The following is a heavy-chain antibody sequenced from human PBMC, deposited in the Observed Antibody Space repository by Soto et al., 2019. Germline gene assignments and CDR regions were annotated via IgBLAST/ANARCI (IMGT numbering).Heavy chain of an antibody. D-gene: IGHD1-7*01. V-gene: IGHV3-43*01. CDR3: AKGGGSNYESDYYYGMDV. CDR2: ISWDGGST. CDR1: GFTFDDYT. J-gene: IGHJ6*02. Sequence: LRLSCAASGFTFDDYTMHWVRQAPGKGLEWVSLISWDGGSTYYADSVKGRFTISRDNSKNSLYLQMNSLRTEDTALYYCAKGGGSNYESDYYYGMDVWGQGTTVTVSS.